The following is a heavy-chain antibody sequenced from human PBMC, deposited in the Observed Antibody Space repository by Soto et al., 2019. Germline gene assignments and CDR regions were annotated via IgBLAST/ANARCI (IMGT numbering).Heavy chain of an antibody. J-gene: IGHJ4*02. CDR3: GLMPGYSSGGK. D-gene: IGHD6-19*01. CDR1: GLTFSNYW. CDR2: INGDGSST. V-gene: IGHV3-74*01. Sequence: PGGSLRLSCAVSGLTFSNYWMHWVRQAPGKGLVWVSRINGDGSSTNYADSVEGRFTISRDNAKNTLYLQMNSLRAEDTAVYHCGLMPGYSSGGKWGQGTLVTVSS.